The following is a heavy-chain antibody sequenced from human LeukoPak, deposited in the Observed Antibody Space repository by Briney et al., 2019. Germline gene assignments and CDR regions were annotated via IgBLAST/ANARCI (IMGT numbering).Heavy chain of an antibody. CDR3: ARGVGATTYFDY. D-gene: IGHD1-26*01. CDR2: MYYSGST. V-gene: IGHV4-59*01. J-gene: IGHJ4*02. Sequence: SETLSLTCTVSGGSIRSYYWSWIRQPPGKGLEWIGYMYYSGSTNYNPSLKSRGIISVDTSKNQFSLKLSSVTSADTAVYYCARGVGATTYFDYWGQGTLVTVSS. CDR1: GGSIRSYY.